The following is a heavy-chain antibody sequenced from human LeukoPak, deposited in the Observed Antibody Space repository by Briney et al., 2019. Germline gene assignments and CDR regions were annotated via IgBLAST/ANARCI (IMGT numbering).Heavy chain of an antibody. CDR2: IYTSGST. CDR1: GGSFSSSY. V-gene: IGHV4-4*07. D-gene: IGHD1-26*01. J-gene: IGHJ5*02. CDR3: ARGYSGNYLRFDP. Sequence: SETLSLTCTVSGGSFSSSYWSWIRQPAGKGLEWIGRIYTSGSTNFNPSLKSRVTISIEKSKNQISLKLNSVTAADTAVYYCARGYSGNYLRFDPWGQGTLVTVSS.